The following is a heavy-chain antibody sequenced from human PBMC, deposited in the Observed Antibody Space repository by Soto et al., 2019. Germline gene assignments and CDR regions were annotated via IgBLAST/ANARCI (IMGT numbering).Heavy chain of an antibody. CDR1: GFTFSSYW. D-gene: IGHD6-19*01. CDR3: ARGPSGWFGYDS. V-gene: IGHV3-74*01. CDR2: INTDGSRT. Sequence: GGSPRLSCATSGFTFSSYWMHWVRQAPGKGQVWVSRINTDGSRTDYADSVKGRFTISRDNAKNTLYLQMNSLRAEDTAVFYCARGPSGWFGYDSWGQGNLVTVSS. J-gene: IGHJ4*02.